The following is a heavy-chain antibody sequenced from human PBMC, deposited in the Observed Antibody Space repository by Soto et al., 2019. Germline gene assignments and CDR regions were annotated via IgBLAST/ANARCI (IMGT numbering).Heavy chain of an antibody. CDR3: ARDTYCSGGSCYSPVGDYYYYGMDV. D-gene: IGHD2-15*01. J-gene: IGHJ6*02. CDR1: GGTFSSYA. CDR2: IIPIFGTA. V-gene: IGHV1-69*01. Sequence: QVQLVQSGAEVKKPGSSVKVSCKASGGTFSSYAISWVRQAPGQGLEWMGGIIPIFGTANYAQKFQGRVTITADESTSTGYMELSSLRSEDTAVYYCARDTYCSGGSCYSPVGDYYYYGMDVWGQGTTVTVSS.